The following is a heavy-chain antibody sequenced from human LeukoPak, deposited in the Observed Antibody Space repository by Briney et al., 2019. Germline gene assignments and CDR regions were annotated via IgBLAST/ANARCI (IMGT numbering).Heavy chain of an antibody. Sequence: GASVKVSCKVSGYTLTELSMHWVRQAPGQGLEWMGWISAYNGNTNYAQKLQGRVTMTTDTSTSTAYMELRSLRSDDTAVYYCAREIVDSSGYYPGDPWGQGTLVTVSS. CDR3: AREIVDSSGYYPGDP. J-gene: IGHJ5*02. V-gene: IGHV1-18*01. D-gene: IGHD3-22*01. CDR2: ISAYNGNT. CDR1: GYTLTELS.